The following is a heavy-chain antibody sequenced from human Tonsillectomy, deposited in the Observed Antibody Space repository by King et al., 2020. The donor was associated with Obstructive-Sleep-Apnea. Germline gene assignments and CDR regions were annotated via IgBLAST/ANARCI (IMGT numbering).Heavy chain of an antibody. CDR2: ISFDGDNK. Sequence: VQLVESGGGVVQPGRSLRLSCAASGFTFTNYGMHWVRQAPGKGLEGVAVISFDGDNKFYRDSVQGRFIISRDKSKNTLYLQMNSLRVEDTAMYFCAKYENSGGSAWYPLDYWGQGILVTVSS. J-gene: IGHJ4*02. D-gene: IGHD6-19*01. CDR1: GFTFTNYG. V-gene: IGHV3-30*18. CDR3: AKYENSGGSAWYPLDY.